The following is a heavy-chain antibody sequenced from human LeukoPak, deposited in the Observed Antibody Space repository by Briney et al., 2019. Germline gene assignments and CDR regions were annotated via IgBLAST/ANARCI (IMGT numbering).Heavy chain of an antibody. CDR1: GGFISGSNYY. V-gene: IGHV4-39*01. D-gene: IGHD6-25*01. CDR2: IYYSGST. J-gene: IGHJ6*03. CDR3: ARHPRQTYYFYMDV. Sequence: SETLSLTCTFSGGFISGSNYYWAWIRQAPGKGLEWIGSIYYSGSTYYDPSLKSRVTISVDTSKNQFSLKLSSVTAADTGVYYCARHPRQTYYFYMDVWGKGTTVTISS.